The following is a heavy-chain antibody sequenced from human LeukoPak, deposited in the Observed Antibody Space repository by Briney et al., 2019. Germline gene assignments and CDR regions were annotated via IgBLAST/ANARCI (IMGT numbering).Heavy chain of an antibody. CDR1: GYSISSGYY. D-gene: IGHD3-10*01. Sequence: SETLSLTCTVSGYSISSGYYWGWIRQPPGKGLEWIGSIRQSGTTYHNPSLKSRVTISVDTSKNQFSLKLSSVTAADTAVYYCARLASKITMVRGVIPSYYYYYMDVWGKGTTVTISS. J-gene: IGHJ6*03. V-gene: IGHV4-38-2*02. CDR3: ARLASKITMVRGVIPSYYYYYMDV. CDR2: IRQSGTT.